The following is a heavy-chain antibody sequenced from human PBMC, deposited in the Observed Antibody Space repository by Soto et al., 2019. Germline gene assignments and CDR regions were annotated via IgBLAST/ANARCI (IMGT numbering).Heavy chain of an antibody. J-gene: IGHJ4*02. Sequence: QVQLMESGGGVVQPGRSLRLSCAASSGYAMHWVRQAPGKGLEWVAVISDDGSKKYYADSLKGRFTISRDNSKNTLYLQMNSLRAEDTAVYYCARDPYNIGWMAYWGQGTLVTVSS. CDR3: ARDPYNIGWMAY. CDR2: ISDDGSKK. D-gene: IGHD6-19*01. V-gene: IGHV3-30-3*01. CDR1: SGYA.